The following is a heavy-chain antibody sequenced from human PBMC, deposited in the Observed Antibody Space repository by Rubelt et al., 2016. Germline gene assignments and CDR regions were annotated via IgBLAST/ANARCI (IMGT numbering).Heavy chain of an antibody. V-gene: IGHV1-3*01. Sequence: QKFQGRVTITRDTSASTAYMELSSLRSEDTAVYYCARGGRVVGAPLDYWGQGTLVTVSS. J-gene: IGHJ4*02. CDR3: ARGGRVVGAPLDY. D-gene: IGHD1-26*01.